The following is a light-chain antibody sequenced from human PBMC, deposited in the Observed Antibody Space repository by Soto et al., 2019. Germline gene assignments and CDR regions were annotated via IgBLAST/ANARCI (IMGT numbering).Light chain of an antibody. CDR2: DVS. CDR1: SSDVGGYNY. Sequence: QSALTQPASVSGSPGQSITISCTGTSSDVGGYNYVSWYQQHPGKAPKFMIYDVSNRPSGVSNRFSGSKSGNTASLTISGLQAEDDADYYCGSYTTSNTRQIVFGTGTKMT. J-gene: IGLJ1*01. V-gene: IGLV2-14*01. CDR3: GSYTTSNTRQIV.